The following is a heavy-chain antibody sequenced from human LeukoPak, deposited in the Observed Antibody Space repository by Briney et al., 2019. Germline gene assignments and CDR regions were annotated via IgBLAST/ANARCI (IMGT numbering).Heavy chain of an antibody. Sequence: SQTLSLTCTVSGGSISSGSYYWSWIRQPAGQGLEWIGRIYTSGSTNYNPSLKSLVTISVDTSKNQFSLNLSSVTAADTAVYYCARVAITYWFDPWGQGTLVTVSS. CDR2: IYTSGST. D-gene: IGHD1-14*01. J-gene: IGHJ5*02. CDR1: GGSISSGSYY. V-gene: IGHV4-61*02. CDR3: ARVAITYWFDP.